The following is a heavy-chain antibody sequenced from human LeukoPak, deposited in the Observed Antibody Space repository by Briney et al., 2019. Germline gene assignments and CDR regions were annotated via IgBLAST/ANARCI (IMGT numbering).Heavy chain of an antibody. CDR1: GGSISSYY. J-gene: IGHJ2*01. CDR2: IYTSGST. D-gene: IGHD6-6*01. Sequence: SETLSLTCTVSGGSISSYYWSWIRQPAGKGLEWIGRIYTSGSTNYNPSLKSRVTISVDTSKNQFSLKLSSVTAADTAVYYCARGSSSSSGLALYWYFDLWGRGTLVTVSS. CDR3: ARGSSSSSGLALYWYFDL. V-gene: IGHV4-4*07.